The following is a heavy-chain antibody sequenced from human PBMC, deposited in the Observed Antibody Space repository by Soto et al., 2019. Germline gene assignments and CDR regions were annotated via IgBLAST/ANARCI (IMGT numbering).Heavy chain of an antibody. CDR1: GFTFSSYD. CDR2: IVTAVDT. Sequence: GGSLRLSCAASGFTFSSYDMHWVRLATGKVLDWVSAIVTAVDTYYPGSVKGRFTISRENAKNSLYLQMNSLRAGDTAVYYCAREDYYGSGSLDYWGQGTLVTVSS. J-gene: IGHJ4*02. D-gene: IGHD3-10*01. CDR3: AREDYYGSGSLDY. V-gene: IGHV3-13*01.